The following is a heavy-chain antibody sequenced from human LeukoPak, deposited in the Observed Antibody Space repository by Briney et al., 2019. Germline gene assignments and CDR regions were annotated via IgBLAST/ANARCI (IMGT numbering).Heavy chain of an antibody. CDR3: ARDGDFWSGYYVDY. Sequence: GGSLRLSCAASGFTFSSYSMNWVRQAPGKGLEWVSSISSSSSYIYYADSVKGRFTISRDNAKNTLYLQMNSLRAEDTAVYYCARDGDFWSGYYVDYWGQGTLVTVSS. J-gene: IGHJ4*02. CDR2: ISSSSSYI. V-gene: IGHV3-21*01. CDR1: GFTFSSYS. D-gene: IGHD3-3*01.